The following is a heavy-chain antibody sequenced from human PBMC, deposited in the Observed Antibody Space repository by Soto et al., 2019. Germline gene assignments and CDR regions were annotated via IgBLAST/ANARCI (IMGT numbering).Heavy chain of an antibody. CDR3: ARGPYTLLRYFDWRNRGSNWFDP. J-gene: IGHJ5*02. V-gene: IGHV4-34*01. CDR1: GGSFSGYY. D-gene: IGHD3-9*01. CDR2: INHSGST. Sequence: QVQLQQWGAGLLKPSETLSLTCAVYGGSFSGYYWSWIRQPPGKGLEWIGEINHSGSTNYNPSLKSRVTISVDTSKTQFSLKLSSVTAADTAVYYCARGPYTLLRYFDWRNRGSNWFDPWGQGTLVTVSS.